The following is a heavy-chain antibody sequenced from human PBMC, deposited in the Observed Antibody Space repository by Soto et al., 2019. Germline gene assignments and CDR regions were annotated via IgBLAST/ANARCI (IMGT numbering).Heavy chain of an antibody. V-gene: IGHV1-2*02. J-gene: IGHJ4*02. D-gene: IGHD3-16*01. CDR2: INPRTGDT. Sequence: GASVNVSCKYSGYTFTEYYLYGVRQAPGQGPEWLGGINPRTGDTNQAQKFQGRVTMTRDMSLTTAYMELHRLTSDDTAVYYCARDPIGGGAPYYFDYWGQGSLVTVSS. CDR3: ARDPIGGGAPYYFDY. CDR1: GYTFTEYY.